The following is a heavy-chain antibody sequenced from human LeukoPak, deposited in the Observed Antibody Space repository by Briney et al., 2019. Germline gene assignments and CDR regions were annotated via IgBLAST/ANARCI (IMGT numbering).Heavy chain of an antibody. D-gene: IGHD3-22*01. CDR3: AKDEKAYYDSSGYYWTPDAFDI. J-gene: IGHJ3*02. CDR1: GFTFSSYS. V-gene: IGHV3-21*04. Sequence: GGSLRLSCAASGFTFSSYSMNWVRQAPGKGLEWVSSISSSSSYIYYADSVKGRFTISRDNSKNTLYLQMNSLRAEDTAVYYCAKDEKAYYDSSGYYWTPDAFDIWGQGTMVTVSS. CDR2: ISSSSSYI.